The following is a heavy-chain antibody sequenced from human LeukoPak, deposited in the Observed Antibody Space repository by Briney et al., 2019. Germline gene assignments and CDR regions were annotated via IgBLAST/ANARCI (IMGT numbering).Heavy chain of an antibody. CDR1: GGSFSGYY. CDR2: INHSGST. CDR3: ARKGRYYDFWSGPHYYYMDV. J-gene: IGHJ6*03. V-gene: IGHV4-34*01. Sequence: SETLSLTCAVYGGSFSGYYWSWIRQPPGKGLEWIGEINHSGSTNYNPSLKSRVTISVDTSKNQFSLKLSSVTAADTAVYYCARKGRYYDFWSGPHYYYMDVWGKGTTVTVSS. D-gene: IGHD3-3*01.